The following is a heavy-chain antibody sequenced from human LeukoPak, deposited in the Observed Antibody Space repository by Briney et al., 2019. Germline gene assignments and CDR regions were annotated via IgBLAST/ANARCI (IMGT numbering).Heavy chain of an antibody. V-gene: IGHV3-74*01. CDR1: RFTFNTYW. Sequence: QTGGSLRLSCAASRFTFNTYWMHWVRQAPGKGLVWVSRIDSDGNSTAYADSVKGRFTISRDNAKNSLYLQMNSLRAEDTALYYCARVKYSSSSGRRYFDYWGQGTLVTVSS. J-gene: IGHJ4*02. CDR2: IDSDGNST. CDR3: ARVKYSSSSGRRYFDY. D-gene: IGHD6-6*01.